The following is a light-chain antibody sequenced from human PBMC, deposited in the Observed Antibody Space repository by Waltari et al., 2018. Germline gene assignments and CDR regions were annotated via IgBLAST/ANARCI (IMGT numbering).Light chain of an antibody. V-gene: IGLV1-47*01. CDR3: AAWDDSLSGWL. J-gene: IGLJ3*02. CDR1: SLNIGHNY. CDR2: GNN. Sequence: QSVLTQPPSASGTPGQRVTISCSGSSLNIGHNYVSWYQQFPGTAPKLLIYGNNQRPSGVPDRFSDSKSGTSASLAISGLRSDDEADYFCAAWDDSLSGWLFGGGTKLTVL.